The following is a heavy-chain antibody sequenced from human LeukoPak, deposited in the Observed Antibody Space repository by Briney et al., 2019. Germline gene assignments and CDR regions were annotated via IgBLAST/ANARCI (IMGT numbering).Heavy chain of an antibody. CDR2: IIPIFGTA. V-gene: IGHV1-69*06. CDR3: ARDAKPYDSSGYYSDY. CDR1: GYTFSGYY. J-gene: IGHJ4*02. D-gene: IGHD3-22*01. Sequence: SVKVSCKASGYTFSGYYMHWGRQAPGQGLGWVGGIIPIFGTANYAQKFQGRVTITVDKSTSTAYMELSSLRSEDTAVYYCARDAKPYDSSGYYSDYWGQGTLVTVSS.